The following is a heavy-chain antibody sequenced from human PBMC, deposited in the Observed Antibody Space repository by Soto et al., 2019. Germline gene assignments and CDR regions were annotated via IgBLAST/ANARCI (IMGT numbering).Heavy chain of an antibody. CDR2: TYYRSKWYN. CDR3: ARDLTTGTYYYYYYGMDV. V-gene: IGHV6-1*01. J-gene: IGHJ6*02. D-gene: IGHD4-17*01. Sequence: SPTLSLTCAISGDSVSSNSAAWNWIRQSPSRGLEWLGRTYYRSKWYNDYAVSVKSRITINPDTSKNQFSLQLNSVTPEDTAVYYCARDLTTGTYYYYYYGMDVWGQGTTVTVSS. CDR1: GDSVSSNSAA.